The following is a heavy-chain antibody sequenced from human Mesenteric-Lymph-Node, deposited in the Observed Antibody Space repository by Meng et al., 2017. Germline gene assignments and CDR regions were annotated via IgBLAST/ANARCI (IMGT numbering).Heavy chain of an antibody. CDR3: AKNGAYCLES. CDR2: FHPGSGA. V-gene: IGHV4-4*02. D-gene: IGHD2-21*01. J-gene: IGHJ4*02. CDR1: GGSISGGTW. Sequence: QVQLQGSGPGLVKPLGTLSLTCAVSGGSISGGTWWSWGRQPPGTGLQWIGQFHPGSGAAYNPSLETRVTISVDTSKNQFSLELTSVTAADTAAYYCAKNGAYCLESWGQGTLVTVSS.